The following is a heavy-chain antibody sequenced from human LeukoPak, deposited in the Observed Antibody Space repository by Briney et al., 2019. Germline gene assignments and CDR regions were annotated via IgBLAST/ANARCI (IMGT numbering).Heavy chain of an antibody. CDR1: GFTFNTYG. CDR2: ISAYNGNT. Sequence: ASVKVSCKTSGFTFNTYGIAWVRHAPGQGLEWMGWISAYNGNTNYAQNPQDRVTMTTDTSTTTAYMELRGLRSDDTAVYSCAREGSLHHSGDYYLSWFDPWGQGTLVTVSS. V-gene: IGHV1-18*01. D-gene: IGHD3-22*01. CDR3: AREGSLHHSGDYYLSWFDP. J-gene: IGHJ5*02.